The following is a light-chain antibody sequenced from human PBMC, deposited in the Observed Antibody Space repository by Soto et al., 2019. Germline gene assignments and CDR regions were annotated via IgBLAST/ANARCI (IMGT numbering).Light chain of an antibody. V-gene: IGKV3-11*01. Sequence: VLTQSPATLSLSPGERAILSCRASQSVSSYFAWYQQKPGQAPRLLIYDASYRATDIPTRFSGSRSGTEFTLTINSLQSEDFAVYYCQRYNNWPLTFGGGTKVESK. CDR3: QRYNNWPLT. CDR1: QSVSSY. J-gene: IGKJ4*01. CDR2: DAS.